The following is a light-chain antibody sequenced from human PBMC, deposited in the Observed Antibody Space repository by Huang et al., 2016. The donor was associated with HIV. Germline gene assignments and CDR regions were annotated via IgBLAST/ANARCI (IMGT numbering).Light chain of an antibody. CDR3: QQSDSTPYT. Sequence: DIQMTQSPSSLSASVGDRVTISCRSSQSFSSFLNWYQQRPGKAPKLRIYAASSLQSGVPSRFSGSGSGTDFSLTINSLQPEDFATYYCQQSDSTPYTFGQGTKLEIK. J-gene: IGKJ2*01. V-gene: IGKV1-39*01. CDR2: AAS. CDR1: QSFSSF.